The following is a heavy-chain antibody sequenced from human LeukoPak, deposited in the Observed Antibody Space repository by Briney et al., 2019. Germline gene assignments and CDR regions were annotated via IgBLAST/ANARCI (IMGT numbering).Heavy chain of an antibody. D-gene: IGHD4-23*01. Sequence: GGSLRLSCAASGFTFSDYHMSWISQAPGKGLEWVSYISSSGSTIYYADSVKGRFTISRDNAKNSLYLQMNSLRAEDTAVYYCAKEVGHYGGNRNWFDPWGQGTLVTVSS. CDR1: GFTFSDYH. V-gene: IGHV3-11*01. J-gene: IGHJ5*02. CDR3: AKEVGHYGGNRNWFDP. CDR2: ISSSGSTI.